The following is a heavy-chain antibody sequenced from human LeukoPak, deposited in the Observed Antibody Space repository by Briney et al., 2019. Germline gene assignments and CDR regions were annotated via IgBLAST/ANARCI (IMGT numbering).Heavy chain of an antibody. Sequence: PGGSLRLSCAASGFPFRNCAMTWVRQAPGRGLEWVSIISDSGGTTYYADSVKGRFTISRDNSKNTLYLQMNSLRAEDTAVYYCAKGVRGSYYDDAFDIWGQGTMVTVSS. CDR1: GFPFRNCA. CDR3: AKGVRGSYYDDAFDI. J-gene: IGHJ3*02. D-gene: IGHD1-26*01. V-gene: IGHV3-23*01. CDR2: ISDSGGTT.